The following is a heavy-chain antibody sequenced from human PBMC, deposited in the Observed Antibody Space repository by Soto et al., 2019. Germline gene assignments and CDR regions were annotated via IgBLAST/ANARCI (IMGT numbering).Heavy chain of an antibody. J-gene: IGHJ5*02. CDR1: GGSISSGGYY. CDR3: ARVLRGYRNAIALNWFDP. CDR2: IYYSGST. V-gene: IGHV4-31*03. Sequence: SETLSLTCTVSGGSISSGGYYWSWIRQHPGKGLEWIGYIYYSGSTYYNPSLKSRVTISVDASKNQFSLKLSSVTAADTAVYYCARVLRGYRNAIALNWFDPWGQGTLVTVSS. D-gene: IGHD5-18*01.